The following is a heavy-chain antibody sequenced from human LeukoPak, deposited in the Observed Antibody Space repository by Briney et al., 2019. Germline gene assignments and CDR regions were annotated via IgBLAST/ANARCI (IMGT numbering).Heavy chain of an antibody. V-gene: IGHV3-15*01. CDR3: TTEGYTYGYHSFDI. J-gene: IGHJ3*02. CDR1: RFTFSNAW. Sequence: GGSLRLSCAASRFTFSNAWMSWVRQAPGRGLEWVGRIKSKTSGGTTDYAAPVKGRFAISREDSKNTLYLQMNSLKTEDAAVYYCTTEGYTYGYHSFDIWGQGTMVTVSS. D-gene: IGHD5-18*01. CDR2: IKSKTSGGTT.